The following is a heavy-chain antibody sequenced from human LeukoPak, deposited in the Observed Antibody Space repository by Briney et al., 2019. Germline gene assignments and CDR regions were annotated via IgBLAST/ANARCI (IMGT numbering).Heavy chain of an antibody. CDR2: INPNSGGT. D-gene: IGHD3-22*01. V-gene: IGHV1-2*06. J-gene: IGHJ6*03. CDR1: GYTFTGYY. Sequence: ASVKVSCKASGYTFTGYYMRWVRQAPGQGLEWMGRINPNSGGTNYAQKFQGRVTMTRDTSISTAYMELSRLRSDDTAVYYCARPIGYYDSSGYYSRESYYYYMDVWGKGTTVTVSS. CDR3: ARPIGYYDSSGYYSRESYYYYMDV.